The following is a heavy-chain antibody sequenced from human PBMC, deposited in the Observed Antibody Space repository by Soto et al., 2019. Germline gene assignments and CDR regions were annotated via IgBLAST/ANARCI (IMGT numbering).Heavy chain of an antibody. V-gene: IGHV4-34*01. CDR1: GGSFSGYY. D-gene: IGHD2-2*01. J-gene: IGHJ4*02. CDR3: ARGRQLIYQKFYY. CDR2: INHSGST. Sequence: QVQLQQWGAGLLKPSETLSLTCAVYGGSFSGYYWSWIRQPPGKGLEWIGEINHSGSTNYNPSLKSRVTISVDTSKNQFSLKLSSVTAADTAVYYCARGRQLIYQKFYYWGQGTLVTVSS.